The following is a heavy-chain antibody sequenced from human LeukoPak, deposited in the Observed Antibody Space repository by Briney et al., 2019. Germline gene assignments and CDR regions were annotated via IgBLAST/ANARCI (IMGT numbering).Heavy chain of an antibody. Sequence: GGSLRLSCAASGFTFSSYSMNWVRQAPGKGLEWVSFISSSSSTIYYADSVKGRFTISRDNAKNSLYLQMNSLRAEDTAVYYCARILRYSGSYYAPPDYWGQGTLVTVSS. CDR1: GFTFSSYS. J-gene: IGHJ4*02. V-gene: IGHV3-48*04. CDR2: ISSSSSTI. CDR3: ARILRYSGSYYAPPDY. D-gene: IGHD1-26*01.